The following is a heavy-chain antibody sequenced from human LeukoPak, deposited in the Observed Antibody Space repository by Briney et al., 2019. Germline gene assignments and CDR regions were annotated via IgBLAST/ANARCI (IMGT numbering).Heavy chain of an antibody. J-gene: IGHJ4*01. Sequence: GGSLRLSCAVSGFTFSSYWMNWVRQAPGKGLEWVASIKQDGSEKSYVDSVKGRFTISRDNAKNSLYLQMTSLRAEDTAVYYSARDGTAPGLYFDLWGQGTLVTVSS. D-gene: IGHD6-13*01. CDR1: GFTFSSYW. CDR2: IKQDGSEK. CDR3: ARDGTAPGLYFDL. V-gene: IGHV3-7*01.